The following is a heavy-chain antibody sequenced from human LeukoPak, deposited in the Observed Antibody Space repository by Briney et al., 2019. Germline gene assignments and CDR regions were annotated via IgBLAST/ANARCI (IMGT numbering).Heavy chain of an antibody. CDR2: FDPEDGET. CDR1: GYTLTELS. D-gene: IGHD6-6*01. Sequence: ASVKVSCKVSGYTLTELSMHWVRQAPGKGLEWIGGFDPEDGETIYAQKFQGRVTITADESTSTAYMELSSLRSEDTAVYYCARAGIAARLLAFDIWGQGTMVTVSS. CDR3: ARAGIAARLLAFDI. J-gene: IGHJ3*02. V-gene: IGHV1-24*01.